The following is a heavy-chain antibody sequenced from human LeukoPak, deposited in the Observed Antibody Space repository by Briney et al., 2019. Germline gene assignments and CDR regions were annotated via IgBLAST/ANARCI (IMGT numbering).Heavy chain of an antibody. CDR1: GFTLGSYW. D-gene: IGHD1-1*01. CDR3: AREIVGYDAFDI. CDR2: IRQDGNVR. J-gene: IGHJ3*02. Sequence: GGSLRLSCTASGFTLGSYWVSWVRQTPAKGLEWMANIRQDGNVRYYVDSVRGRFTISRDNAKNSLYLQMNNLRADDTALCYCAREIVGYDAFDIWGQGTMVTVSS. V-gene: IGHV3-7*01.